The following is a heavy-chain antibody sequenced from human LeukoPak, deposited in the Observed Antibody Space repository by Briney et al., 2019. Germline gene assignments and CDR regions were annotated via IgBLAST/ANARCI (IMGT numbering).Heavy chain of an antibody. CDR1: GGSITGYY. CDR3: AREEFLHEIDSSGYFVY. V-gene: IGHV4-4*07. J-gene: IGHJ4*02. Sequence: PSKTLSLTCTVSGGSITGYYWNWIRQPAGQGLEWLGRVYSSGVGNYNPSLTSRVTMSVDTSKNQFSLKLTSLTAADTAVYYCAREEFLHEIDSSGYFVYWGRGTLVTVSS. D-gene: IGHD3-22*01. CDR2: VYSSGVG.